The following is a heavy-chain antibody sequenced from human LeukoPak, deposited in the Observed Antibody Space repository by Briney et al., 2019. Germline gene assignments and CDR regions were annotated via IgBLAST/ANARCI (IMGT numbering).Heavy chain of an antibody. CDR1: GGSISSYY. D-gene: IGHD2-21*02. CDR3: ARSVVVTAIPRQPYAFDI. J-gene: IGHJ3*02. V-gene: IGHV4-59*01. Sequence: SETLSLTCTVSGGSISSYYWRWLRQPPGKGREWFGYIYYSGSTNYNPSLKSRVTISVDTSKNQFSLKLSSVTAEDTAVYYCARSVVVTAIPRQPYAFDIWGQGTMVTVSS. CDR2: IYYSGST.